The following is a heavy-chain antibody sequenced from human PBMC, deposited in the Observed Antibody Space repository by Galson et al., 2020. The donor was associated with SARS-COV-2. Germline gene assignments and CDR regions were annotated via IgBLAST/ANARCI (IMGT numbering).Heavy chain of an antibody. CDR2: ISYAGSNK. D-gene: IGHD1-26*01. J-gene: IGHJ4*02. Sequence: SLEIPCAASGFTFSIYSMQWVRQAPGQGPEWVAVISYAGSNKYYADSVKGRFTISRDNSKNTLYLQMNSLRAEDTAVYYCAKAYSGSYSGYFDYWGQGTLFTVSS. CDR1: GFTFSIYS. CDR3: AKAYSGSYSGYFDY. V-gene: IGHV3-30*18.